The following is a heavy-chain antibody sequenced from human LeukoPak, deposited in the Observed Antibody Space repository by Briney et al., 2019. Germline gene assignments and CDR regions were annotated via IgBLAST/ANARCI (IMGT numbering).Heavy chain of an antibody. CDR1: GFTFSSYS. D-gene: IGHD4-17*01. CDR2: ISSSSLYI. J-gene: IGHJ4*02. Sequence: PGGSLRLSCAASGFTFSSYSMNWVRQAPGKGLEWVSSISSSSLYIYYADSVKGRFTISRDNAKNSLYLQMNSLRAEDTAVCYCARYSGDYEADYWGQGTLVTVSS. CDR3: ARYSGDYEADY. V-gene: IGHV3-21*01.